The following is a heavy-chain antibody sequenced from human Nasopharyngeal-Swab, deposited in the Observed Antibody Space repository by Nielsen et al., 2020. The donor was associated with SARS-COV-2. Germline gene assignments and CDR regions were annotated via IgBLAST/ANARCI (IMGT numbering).Heavy chain of an antibody. CDR1: GYSFTGYY. CDR2: INPNSGGT. Sequence: ASVKVSCKASGYSFTGYYMHWVRQAPGQGLEWMGWINPNSGGTNYAQKFQGWVTMTRDTSINTDYMELSSLRSDDTAVYYCARDHGNSYGGGWYYYYYGMDVWGQGTTVTVSS. D-gene: IGHD5-18*01. J-gene: IGHJ6*02. CDR3: ARDHGNSYGGGWYYYYYGMDV. V-gene: IGHV1-2*04.